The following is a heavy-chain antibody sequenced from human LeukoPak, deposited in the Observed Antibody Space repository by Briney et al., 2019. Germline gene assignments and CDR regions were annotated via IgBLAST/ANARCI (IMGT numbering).Heavy chain of an antibody. CDR3: ARHKPTGSYPLEL. Sequence: SETLSLTCTVSGGSISSYYWSWLRQPPGKGLEWIGHVYYSGRTTYNPSLRSRLTISADTSTSQLSLKLSSVTATDTPVYYCARHKPTGSYPLELWGQGTLVTVSS. CDR1: GGSISSYY. V-gene: IGHV4-59*08. D-gene: IGHD3-10*01. J-gene: IGHJ4*02. CDR2: VYYSGRT.